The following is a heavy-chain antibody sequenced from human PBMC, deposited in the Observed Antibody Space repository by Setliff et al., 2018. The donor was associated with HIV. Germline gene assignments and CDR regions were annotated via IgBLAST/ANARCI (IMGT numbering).Heavy chain of an antibody. CDR1: GGSVRNSRYY. CDR3: ARDSRWLQFPYFDS. Sequence: SETLSLTCSVSGGSVRNSRYYWGWIRQPPGKGLEWIGSFYETGYTYYNPSLKSRVTISVDTSKNQFSLKLSSVTAADTAVYYCARDSRWLQFPYFDSWGQGTPVTVSS. J-gene: IGHJ4*01. CDR2: FYETGYT. D-gene: IGHD5-12*01. V-gene: IGHV4-39*07.